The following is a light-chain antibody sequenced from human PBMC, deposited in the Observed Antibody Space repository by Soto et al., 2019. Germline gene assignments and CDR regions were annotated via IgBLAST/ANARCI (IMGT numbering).Light chain of an antibody. CDR2: EVS. J-gene: IGLJ1*01. CDR3: SSYTTGSALYV. Sequence: QSVLTQPASVSGSPGQSITISCTGSSNDIGAYKYVSWYQQYPGKAPKLIIFEVSNRPSGVSNRFSGSKSGNTASLTIAGLQAEGEADYHCSSYTTGSALYVFGGGTKVTV. V-gene: IGLV2-14*01. CDR1: SNDIGAYKY.